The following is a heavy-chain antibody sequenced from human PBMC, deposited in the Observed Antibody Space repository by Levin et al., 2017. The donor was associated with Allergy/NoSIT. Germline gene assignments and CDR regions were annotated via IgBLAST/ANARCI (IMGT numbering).Heavy chain of an antibody. V-gene: IGHV3-49*03. Sequence: GGSLRLSCTASGFTFGDYAMSWFRQAPGKGLEWVGFIRSKVYGGTADYAASVKGRFIISRDDSKSIAYLQMNSLKTDDTAVYYCARAGELIVAVVTAKGTSGDWFDPWGQGTLVTVSS. CDR1: GFTFGDYA. CDR2: IRSKVYGGTA. J-gene: IGHJ5*02. CDR3: ARAGELIVAVVTAKGTSGDWFDP. D-gene: IGHD2-15*01.